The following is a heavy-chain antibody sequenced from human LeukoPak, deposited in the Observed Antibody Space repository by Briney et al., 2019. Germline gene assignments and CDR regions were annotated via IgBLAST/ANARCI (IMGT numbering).Heavy chain of an antibody. V-gene: IGHV1-69*05. J-gene: IGHJ3*02. CDR1: GGTFSSYA. CDR3: AREVRAPDAFDI. Sequence: SVKVSCKASGGTFSSYAISWVRQAPGQGLEWMGGIIPIFGTANYAQKFQGRVTITTDESTSTAYMELSSLRSEDTAVYYCAREVRAPDAFDIWGQGTMVTVSS. CDR2: IIPIFGTA.